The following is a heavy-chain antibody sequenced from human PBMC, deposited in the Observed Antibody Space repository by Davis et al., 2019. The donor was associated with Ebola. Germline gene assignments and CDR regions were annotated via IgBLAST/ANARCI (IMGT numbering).Heavy chain of an antibody. CDR3: AKDTSNVWFDV. V-gene: IGHV3-23*01. J-gene: IGHJ3*01. CDR2: ISGGGGST. CDR1: GFTFNNYA. Sequence: GGSLRLSCAASGFTFNNYAISWVRQAPGKGLEWVSGISGGGGSTHFAHYADSVKGRFTISRDNSKNTLHLQMNSLRVEDTAIYYCAKDTSNVWFDVWGQGTLVTVSS. D-gene: IGHD6-19*01.